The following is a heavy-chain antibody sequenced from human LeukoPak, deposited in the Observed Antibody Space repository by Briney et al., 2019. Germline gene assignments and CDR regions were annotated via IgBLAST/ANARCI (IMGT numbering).Heavy chain of an antibody. CDR2: ISGSGGST. Sequence: GGSLRLSCAASGFTFSSYAMSWVRQAPGKGLEWVSAISGSGGSTYYADSVKGRFTISRDNSKNTLYLQMNSLRAEDTAVYYCAKDAGYYYDSSGYFDIWGQGTMVTVSS. D-gene: IGHD3-22*01. V-gene: IGHV3-23*01. J-gene: IGHJ3*02. CDR1: GFTFSSYA. CDR3: AKDAGYYYDSSGYFDI.